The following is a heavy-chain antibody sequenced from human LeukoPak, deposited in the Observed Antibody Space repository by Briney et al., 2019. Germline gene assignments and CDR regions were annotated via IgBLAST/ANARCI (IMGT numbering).Heavy chain of an antibody. V-gene: IGHV3-11*01. D-gene: IGHD3-22*01. J-gene: IGHJ4*02. Sequence: GGSLRLSCAASGFTFSDYYMSWLRQAPGKGLEWVSYISSSGSTIYYADSVKGRFTISRDNAKNSLYLQMNSLRAEDTAVYYCARFRYYDSSGYEYWGQGTLVTVSS. CDR2: ISSSGSTI. CDR3: ARFRYYDSSGYEY. CDR1: GFTFSDYY.